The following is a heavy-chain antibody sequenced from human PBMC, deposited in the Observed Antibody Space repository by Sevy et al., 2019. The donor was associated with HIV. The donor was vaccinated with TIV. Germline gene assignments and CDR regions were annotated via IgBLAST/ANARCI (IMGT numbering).Heavy chain of an antibody. CDR1: GGSISSYD. V-gene: IGHV4-59*01. Sequence: SETLSLTCTVSGGSISSYDWSWIRQPPGKGLEWIGYIYYSGSTNYNPPLKSRVTFSVDTSKNQFSLKLGSVTAADTAVYYCAREGGGTYYYDSSGYYPHDAFDIWGQGTMVTVSS. J-gene: IGHJ3*02. CDR3: AREGGGTYYYDSSGYYPHDAFDI. CDR2: IYYSGST. D-gene: IGHD3-22*01.